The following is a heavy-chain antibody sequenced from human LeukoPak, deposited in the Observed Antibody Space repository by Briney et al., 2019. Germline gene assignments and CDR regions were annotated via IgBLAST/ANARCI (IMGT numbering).Heavy chain of an antibody. V-gene: IGHV3-23*01. D-gene: IGHD7-27*01. CDR3: ARDSGSGAFDY. CDR2: IFPSGGEI. Sequence: PGGSLRLSCEASGFTFSTFAMIWVRQPPGKGLEWVSSIFPSGGEIHYADSVRGRFTISRDNSKSTLSLQMNSLRAEDTAVYYCARDSGSGAFDYWGQGTLVTVSS. CDR1: GFTFSTFA. J-gene: IGHJ4*02.